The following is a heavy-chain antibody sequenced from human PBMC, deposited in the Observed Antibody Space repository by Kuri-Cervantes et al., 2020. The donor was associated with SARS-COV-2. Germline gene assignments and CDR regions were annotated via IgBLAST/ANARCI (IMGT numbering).Heavy chain of an antibody. Sequence: ASVKVSCKASGYTFTSYGISWVRQAPGQGLEWMGWISAYNGNTNYAQKLQGRVTMTTDTSTSTAYMELRSLRSDDTAVYYCARAYGGYYDSSGYFDAFDFWGQGTMVTVSS. CDR2: ISAYNGNT. V-gene: IGHV1-18*01. CDR1: GYTFTSYG. J-gene: IGHJ3*01. CDR3: ARAYGGYYDSSGYFDAFDF. D-gene: IGHD3-22*01.